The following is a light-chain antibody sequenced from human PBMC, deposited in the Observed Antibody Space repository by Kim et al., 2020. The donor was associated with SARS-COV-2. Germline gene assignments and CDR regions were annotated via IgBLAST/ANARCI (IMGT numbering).Light chain of an antibody. Sequence: QSALTQPASVSESPGQSITISCTGTTNDVGGYDYVSWYQQHPGKAPKLMIFDVTKRPSGVSERFSGSKSGNTASLTISGLRPEDEADYYCSSFTGTSPYVFGTGTKVTVL. V-gene: IGLV2-14*03. J-gene: IGLJ1*01. CDR1: TNDVGGYDY. CDR3: SSFTGTSPYV. CDR2: DVT.